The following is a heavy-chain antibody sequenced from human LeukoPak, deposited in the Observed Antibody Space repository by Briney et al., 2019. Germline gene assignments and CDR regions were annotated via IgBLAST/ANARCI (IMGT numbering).Heavy chain of an antibody. Sequence: PGGTLRLSCAAPGFTFSSYGMSWVRQAPGKGLEWVSPISGSGGSTYYADSVKGRFTISRDNSKNTLYLQMNGLRAEDTAVYYCAKDPTTGTDEDDYYTDVWGKGTTVTISS. CDR3: AKDPTTGTDEDDYYTDV. J-gene: IGHJ6*03. D-gene: IGHD1-1*01. CDR2: ISGSGGST. V-gene: IGHV3-23*01. CDR1: GFTFSSYG.